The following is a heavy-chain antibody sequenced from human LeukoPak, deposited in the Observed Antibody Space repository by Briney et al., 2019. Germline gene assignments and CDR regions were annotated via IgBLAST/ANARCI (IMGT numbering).Heavy chain of an antibody. D-gene: IGHD6-13*01. J-gene: IGHJ4*02. Sequence: PGGSLRLSCAASGFTFSSYWMSWVRQAPGKGLEWVANIKQDGSEKYYVDSVKGRFTISRDNAKNSLYLQMNSLRAEDTAVYYCASPCIAADPHNLDYWGRGTLVTVSS. CDR1: GFTFSSYW. CDR2: IKQDGSEK. CDR3: ASPCIAADPHNLDY. V-gene: IGHV3-7*01.